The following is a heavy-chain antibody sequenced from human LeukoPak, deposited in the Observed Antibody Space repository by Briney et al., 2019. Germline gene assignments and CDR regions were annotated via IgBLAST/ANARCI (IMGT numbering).Heavy chain of an antibody. J-gene: IGHJ4*02. CDR3: ASIAAAGTLYFDY. CDR1: GYTFTGYY. V-gene: IGHV1-2*02. Sequence: ASVKLSYKASGYTFTGYYMHWVRQAPGQGLEWMGWINPNSGGTNYAQKFQGRVTMTRDTSISTAYMELSRLRSDDTAVYYCASIAAAGTLYFDYWGQGTLVTVSS. CDR2: INPNSGGT. D-gene: IGHD6-13*01.